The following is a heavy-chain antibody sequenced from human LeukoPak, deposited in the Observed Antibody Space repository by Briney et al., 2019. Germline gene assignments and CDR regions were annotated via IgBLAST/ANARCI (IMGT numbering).Heavy chain of an antibody. CDR2: INPNSGDT. CDR3: ASYFESSGYYAFDI. J-gene: IGHJ3*02. V-gene: IGHV1-2*02. D-gene: IGHD3-22*01. Sequence: ASVKVSCKASGYTFTANYMHWVRQAPGQGLEWMGWINPNSGDTNYAQNFQGRVTMTRDTSISTAYMELSRLTSDDTAVYYCASYFESSGYYAFDIWGQGTLVTVSS. CDR1: GYTFTANY.